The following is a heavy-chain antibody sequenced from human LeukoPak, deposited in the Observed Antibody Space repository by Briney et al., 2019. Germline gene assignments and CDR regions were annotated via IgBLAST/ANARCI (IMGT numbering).Heavy chain of an antibody. Sequence: GGSLRLSCAASGFTFSSYEMNWVRQAPGKGLEWVSFISSSGSPKYYADSVKGRFTISRDNAKDSLFLQMNSLRAEDTAIYYCARDPRIYCTNGICRDDYFDNWGQGTLVTVSS. CDR2: ISSSGSPK. J-gene: IGHJ4*02. D-gene: IGHD2-8*01. V-gene: IGHV3-48*03. CDR3: ARDPRIYCTNGICRDDYFDN. CDR1: GFTFSSYE.